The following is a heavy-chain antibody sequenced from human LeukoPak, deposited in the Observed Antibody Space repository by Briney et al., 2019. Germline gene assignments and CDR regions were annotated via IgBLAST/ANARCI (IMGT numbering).Heavy chain of an antibody. J-gene: IGHJ2*01. Sequence: GGSLRLSCAASGFTFTNYCTSWVRQAPGKGLEWVAHINKGGSDKYHVDSVKGRFTISRDNTKSSLYLQINSLRAEDTAGYCCAREPLGHLYGDYDMDWYFDLRGRGTLVTVSS. CDR2: INKGGSDK. CDR1: GFTFTNYC. D-gene: IGHD4-17*01. CDR3: AREPLGHLYGDYDMDWYFDL. V-gene: IGHV3-7*01.